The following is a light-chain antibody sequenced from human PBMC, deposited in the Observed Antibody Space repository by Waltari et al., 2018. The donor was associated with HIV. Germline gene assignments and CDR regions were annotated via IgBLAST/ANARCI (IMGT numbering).Light chain of an antibody. CDR3: AAWDDSLNVV. V-gene: IGKV4-1*01. Sequence: DIVMTQSPDSLAVSLGERATINCKSSQSVLYSSNNNNYLAWYQQKPGQPPKLLIYWASTRESGVPDRFSGSKSGTSASLAISGLQSEDEADYYCAAWDDSLNVVFGGGTK. J-gene: IGKJ4*01. CDR1: QSVLYSSNNNNY. CDR2: WAS.